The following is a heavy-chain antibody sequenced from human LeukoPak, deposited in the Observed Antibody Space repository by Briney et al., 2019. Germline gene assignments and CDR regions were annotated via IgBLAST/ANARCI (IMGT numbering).Heavy chain of an antibody. CDR3: ARTYYYDSSGYYYIRWFDP. J-gene: IGHJ5*02. D-gene: IGHD3-22*01. Sequence: PSETLSLTCAVYGGSFSGYYWSWIRQPPGKGLEWIGEINHSGSTNYNPSLKSRVTISVDTSKNQFSLKLSSVTTADTAVYYCARTYYYDSSGYYYIRWFDPWGQGTLVIVSS. CDR1: GGSFSGYY. V-gene: IGHV4-34*01. CDR2: INHSGST.